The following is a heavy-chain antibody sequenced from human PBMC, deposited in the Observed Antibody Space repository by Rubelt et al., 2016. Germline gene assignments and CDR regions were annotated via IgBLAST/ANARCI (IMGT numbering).Heavy chain of an antibody. CDR2: ISYSGST. CDR1: RGSFSSSSYY. D-gene: IGHD5-12*01. Sequence: QLQLQESGPGLVKPSETLSLTCTVSRGSFSSSSYYWGWIRQPPGKGLEWIGSISYSGSTNYNPSLKRRVTISVDASKNQFSLKLSSVTAADTAVYYCARIIVATILIDYWGQGTLVTVAS. V-gene: IGHV4-39*07. J-gene: IGHJ4*02. CDR3: ARIIVATILIDY.